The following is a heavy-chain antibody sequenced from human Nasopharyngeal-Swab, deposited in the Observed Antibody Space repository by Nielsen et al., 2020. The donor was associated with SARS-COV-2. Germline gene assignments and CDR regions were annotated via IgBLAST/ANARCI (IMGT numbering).Heavy chain of an antibody. V-gene: IGHV3-66*01. D-gene: IGHD3-16*01. J-gene: IGHJ6*02. CDR1: GFTVSSNY. Sequence: GESLKISCAASGFTVSSNYMSWVRQAPGKGLEWVSVIYSGGSTYYADSVKGRFTTSRDNSKNTLYLQMNSLRAEDTAVYYCARDKRGSGNYFYGMDVWDQGTTVTVSS. CDR2: IYSGGST. CDR3: ARDKRGSGNYFYGMDV.